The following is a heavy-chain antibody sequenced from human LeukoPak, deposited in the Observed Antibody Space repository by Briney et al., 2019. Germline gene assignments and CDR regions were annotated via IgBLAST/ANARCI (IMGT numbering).Heavy chain of an antibody. CDR2: INSDGSST. J-gene: IGHJ4*02. D-gene: IGHD4-23*01. V-gene: IGHV3-74*01. Sequence: GGSLRLSCAASGFTFSSYWMHWVRQAPGKGLVWVSRINSDGSSTSYADSVKGRFTISRDNAKDTLYLQMNSLRAEDTAVYYCARDRSYGGVRSFDYWGQGTLVTVSS. CDR3: ARDRSYGGVRSFDY. CDR1: GFTFSSYW.